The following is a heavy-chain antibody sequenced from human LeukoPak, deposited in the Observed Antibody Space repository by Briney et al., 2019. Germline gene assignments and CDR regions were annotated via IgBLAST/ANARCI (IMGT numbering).Heavy chain of an antibody. Sequence: PGGSLRLSCGASGFTFSNYGMLWVGQAPGKGLEWVAFIRYDGNNKLYADSMKGRFTISKDNSKNPLYLHINSLRAEDTAVYYCVKDTPLDYWGQGTLVIVSS. CDR1: GFTFSNYG. CDR2: IRYDGNNK. J-gene: IGHJ4*02. V-gene: IGHV3-30*02. CDR3: VKDTPLDY.